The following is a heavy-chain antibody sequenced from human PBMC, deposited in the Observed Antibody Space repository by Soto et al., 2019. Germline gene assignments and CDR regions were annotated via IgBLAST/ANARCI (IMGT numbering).Heavy chain of an antibody. CDR3: AGGLSSNWNYYYYMDV. J-gene: IGHJ6*03. V-gene: IGHV4-31*02. CDR2: IYHSGST. D-gene: IGHD1-20*01. CDR1: GDSVGSDGYY. Sequence: SETLSLTCTVSGDSVGSDGYYWTWIRQHPGKGLEWIGDIYHSGSTNYNPSLKSRVTISVDTSKNHFSLKLSSVTAADTAVYYCAGGLSSNWNYYYYMDVWGKGTTVTVSS.